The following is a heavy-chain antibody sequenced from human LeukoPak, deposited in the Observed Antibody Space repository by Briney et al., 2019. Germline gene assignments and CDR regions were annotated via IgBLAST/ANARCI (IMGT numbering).Heavy chain of an antibody. Sequence: PGGSLRLYCAACGLNFTNYAMTWVGQAPGKGPDWVSTISGSGTSAYYADSVKGRFTISRDISKNTLYLHMNSLRADDTALYYCAKARYGTGTYSAFDIWGQGTMVTVSS. J-gene: IGHJ3*02. CDR2: ISGSGTSA. V-gene: IGHV3-23*01. CDR1: GLNFTNYA. CDR3: AKARYGTGTYSAFDI. D-gene: IGHD3-10*01.